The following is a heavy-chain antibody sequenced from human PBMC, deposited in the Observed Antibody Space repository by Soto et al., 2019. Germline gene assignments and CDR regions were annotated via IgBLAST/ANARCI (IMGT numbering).Heavy chain of an antibody. D-gene: IGHD4-17*01. Sequence: PGGSLRLSCAASGFTFSSYAMSWVRQAPGKGLEWVSAISGSGGSTYYADSVKGRFTISRDNSKNTLYLQMNSLRAEDTAVYYCAKVAGVTTHPEDAFDIWGQGTMVTVSS. J-gene: IGHJ3*02. CDR3: AKVAGVTTHPEDAFDI. V-gene: IGHV3-23*01. CDR1: GFTFSSYA. CDR2: ISGSGGST.